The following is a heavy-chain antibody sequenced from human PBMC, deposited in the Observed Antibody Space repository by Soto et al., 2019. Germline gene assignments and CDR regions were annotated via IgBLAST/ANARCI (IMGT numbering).Heavy chain of an antibody. CDR3: AREGRGKKAGYNGLDSLGY. J-gene: IGHJ4*02. CDR1: GSRFSNYV. Sequence: QVQLVLSGAEVKTPGSSLKVSCKVSGSRFSNYVISWVRQAPGHGLEWLGRIIPIFNSTKYAQNFQGRVTITADKSTSTASLELSSLRSDDTAVYYCAREGRGKKAGYNGLDSLGYWGQGTLVTVSS. D-gene: IGHD2-2*02. CDR2: IIPIFNST. V-gene: IGHV1-69*06.